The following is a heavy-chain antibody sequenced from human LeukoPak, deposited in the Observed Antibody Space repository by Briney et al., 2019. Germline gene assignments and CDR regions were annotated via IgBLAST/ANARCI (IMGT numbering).Heavy chain of an antibody. CDR3: AKDHLPGIVVADRDY. Sequence: PGGSLRLSCAASGFTFSSYAMSWVRQAPGKGLEWVSAISGSGGTTYYADSVKGRFTISRDNSKNTLYLQINSLRAEDTAVYYCAKDHLPGIVVADRDYWSLGTLVTVSS. CDR2: ISGSGGTT. J-gene: IGHJ4*02. V-gene: IGHV3-23*01. CDR1: GFTFSSYA. D-gene: IGHD6-19*01.